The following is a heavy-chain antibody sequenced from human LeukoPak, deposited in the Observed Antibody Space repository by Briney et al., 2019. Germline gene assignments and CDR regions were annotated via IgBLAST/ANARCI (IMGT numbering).Heavy chain of an antibody. D-gene: IGHD3-9*01. CDR2: IYHSGST. CDR1: GGSISSSNW. Sequence: SETLSLTCAVSGGSISSSNWWSWVRQPPGKGLEWIGEIYHSGSTYYNPSLKSRVTISVDTSKNQFSLKLSSVTAADTAVYYCARDYDILTGPFDYWGQGTLVTVSS. J-gene: IGHJ4*02. V-gene: IGHV4-4*02. CDR3: ARDYDILTGPFDY.